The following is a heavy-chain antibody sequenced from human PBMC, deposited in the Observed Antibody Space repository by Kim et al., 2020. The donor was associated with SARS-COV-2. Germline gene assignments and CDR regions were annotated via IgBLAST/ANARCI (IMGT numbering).Heavy chain of an antibody. CDR2: ISSSGSTI. CDR3: ARAGAHSSSYQYYYYYYGMDV. J-gene: IGHJ6*02. Sequence: GGSLRLSCAASGFTFSSYEMNWVRQAPGKGLEWVSYISSSGSTIYYADSVKGRFTISRDNAKNSLYLQMNSLRAEDTAVYYCARAGAHSSSYQYYYYYYGMDVWGQGTTVTVSS. V-gene: IGHV3-48*03. CDR1: GFTFSSYE. D-gene: IGHD6-6*01.